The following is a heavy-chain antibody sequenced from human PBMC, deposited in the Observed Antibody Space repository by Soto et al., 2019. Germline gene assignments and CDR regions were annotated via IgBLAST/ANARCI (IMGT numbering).Heavy chain of an antibody. CDR3: VRDYYDTSGYPNTFDM. CDR1: GFTLSRPT. Sequence: GGSLRLSCAASGFTLSRPTMNWVRPAPGKGLEWVSFIGSRTSDIYYADSVKGRFTISRDNAKNSLYLDLTRLRAEDTAVYFCVRDYYDTSGYPNTFDMWGQGTMVTVSS. J-gene: IGHJ3*02. D-gene: IGHD3-22*01. CDR2: IGSRTSDI. V-gene: IGHV3-21*01.